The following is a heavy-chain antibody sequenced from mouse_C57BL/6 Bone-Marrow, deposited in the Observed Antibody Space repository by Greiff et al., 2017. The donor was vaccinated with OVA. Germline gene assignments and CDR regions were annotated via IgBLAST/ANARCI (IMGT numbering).Heavy chain of an antibody. CDR2: INPYNGGT. D-gene: IGHD2-3*01. CDR3: ARMGVGWLLWGYYYAMDY. CDR1: GYTFTDYY. J-gene: IGHJ4*01. Sequence: VQLQQSGPVLVKPGASVKMSCKASGYTFTDYYMNWVKQSHGKSLEWIGVINPYNGGTSYNQKFKGKATLTVDKSSSTAYMELNSLASEDSAVYYCARMGVGWLLWGYYYAMDYWGQGTSVTVSS. V-gene: IGHV1-19*01.